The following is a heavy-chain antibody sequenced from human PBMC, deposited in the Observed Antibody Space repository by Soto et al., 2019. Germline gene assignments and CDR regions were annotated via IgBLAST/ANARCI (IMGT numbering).Heavy chain of an antibody. Sequence: QLQLQESGPGLVKPSETLSLTCTVSGGSISSSSYYWGWIRQPPGKGLEWLGSIYYSGSTYYNPSLKSRVTISVDTSKNQFSQKLSSVTAADTAVYYCARQGRVFCSGGSCYGPEGAFDIWGQGTMVTVSS. V-gene: IGHV4-39*01. D-gene: IGHD2-15*01. J-gene: IGHJ3*02. CDR1: GGSISSSSYY. CDR2: IYYSGST. CDR3: ARQGRVFCSGGSCYGPEGAFDI.